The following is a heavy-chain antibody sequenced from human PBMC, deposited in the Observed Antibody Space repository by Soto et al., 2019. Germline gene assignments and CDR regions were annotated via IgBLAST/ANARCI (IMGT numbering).Heavy chain of an antibody. D-gene: IGHD2-21*01. V-gene: IGHV4-59*01. CDR1: GGSISSYY. Sequence: SETLSLTCTVSGGSISSYYWSWIRQPPGKGLEWIGYIYYSGSTNYNPSLKSRVTISVDTSKNQFSLKLSSVYLQMNNLRGDDTAMYYCARKLLGAGNYFFEYWGQGVPVTISS. J-gene: IGHJ4*02. CDR2: IYYSGST. CDR3: DTAMYYCARKLLGAGNYFFEY.